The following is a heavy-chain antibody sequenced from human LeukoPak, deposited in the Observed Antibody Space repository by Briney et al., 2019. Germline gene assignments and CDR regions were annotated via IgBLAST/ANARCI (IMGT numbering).Heavy chain of an antibody. CDR2: ISSSSSYT. CDR1: GFTFSDYY. CDR3: ARKAGGGYYDSSGYYLHGAFDI. D-gene: IGHD3-22*01. J-gene: IGHJ3*02. V-gene: IGHV3-11*03. Sequence: GGSLRLSCAASGFTFSDYYMSWIRQAPGKGLERVSYISSSSSYTNYADSVKGRFTISRDNAKNSLYLQMNSLRAEDTAVYYCARKAGGGYYDSSGYYLHGAFDISGQGTMVTVSS.